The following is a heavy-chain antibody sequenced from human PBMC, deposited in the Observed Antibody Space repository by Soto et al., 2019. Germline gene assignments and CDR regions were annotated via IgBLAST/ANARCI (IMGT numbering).Heavy chain of an antibody. Sequence: QVQLVESGGGVVQPGRSLRLSCAASGFTFSSYGMHWVRQAPGKGLEWVAVIWYDGTNKYYADSVKGRFTISRDNSKNTLYVQLNSLRAEDTAVYYCARDWLDMDYWGQGTLVTVSS. CDR1: GFTFSSYG. CDR3: ARDWLDMDY. J-gene: IGHJ4*02. CDR2: IWYDGTNK. D-gene: IGHD2-2*03. V-gene: IGHV3-33*01.